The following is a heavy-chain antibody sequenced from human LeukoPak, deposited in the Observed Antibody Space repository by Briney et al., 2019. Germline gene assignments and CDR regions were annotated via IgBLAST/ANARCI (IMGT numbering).Heavy chain of an antibody. J-gene: IGHJ4*02. D-gene: IGHD6-19*01. Sequence: SETLSLTCTVSGGSISNFYWNCVQQPAGKGLEWIGRIYTSGSTNYNPSLKSRVTMSVDTSKNQFSLKLSSVTVADTAVYYCAREEIAVAGPIEYWGQGTLVTVSS. CDR3: AREEIAVAGPIEY. V-gene: IGHV4-4*07. CDR1: GGSISNFY. CDR2: IYTSGST.